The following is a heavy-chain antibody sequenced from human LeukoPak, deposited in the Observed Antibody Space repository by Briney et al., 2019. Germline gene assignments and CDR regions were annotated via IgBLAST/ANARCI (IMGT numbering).Heavy chain of an antibody. CDR3: ARHSGNTVTTELDY. V-gene: IGHV4-34*01. Sequence: PSETLSLTCAVYGGSFSGYYWSWIRQPPGKGLEWIGEINHSGSTNYNPSLKSRVTISVDTSKNQFSLKLSSVTAADTAVYYCARHSGNTVTTELDYWGQGTLVTVSS. CDR2: INHSGST. J-gene: IGHJ4*02. CDR1: GGSFSGYY. D-gene: IGHD4-17*01.